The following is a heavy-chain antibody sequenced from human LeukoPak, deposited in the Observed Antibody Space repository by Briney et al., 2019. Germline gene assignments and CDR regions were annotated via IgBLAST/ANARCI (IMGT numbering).Heavy chain of an antibody. V-gene: IGHV3-7*01. D-gene: IGHD5-18*01. CDR3: ACGYSYGYRSLDY. J-gene: IGHJ4*02. CDR2: IKQDGSEK. Sequence: GGSLRLSCAASGFTFSSYWMSWVRQAPGKGLEWVANIKQDGSEKYYVDSVKGRFTISRDNAKNSLYLQMNSLRAEDTAVYYCACGYSYGYRSLDYWGQGTLVTVSS. CDR1: GFTFSSYW.